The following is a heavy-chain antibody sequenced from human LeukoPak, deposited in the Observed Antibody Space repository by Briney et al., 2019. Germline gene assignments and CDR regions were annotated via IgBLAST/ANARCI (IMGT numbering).Heavy chain of an antibody. Sequence: GGSLRLSCAASGFTFSSYDMNWVRQAPGKGLKWVSSISSSSSYIYYADSVKGRFTISRDNAKNSLYLQMNSLRAEDTAVYYCARDWPTIAAAGTIPEYFQHWGQGTLVTVSS. CDR2: ISSSSSYI. J-gene: IGHJ1*01. CDR3: ARDWPTIAAAGTIPEYFQH. CDR1: GFTFSSYD. V-gene: IGHV3-21*01. D-gene: IGHD6-13*01.